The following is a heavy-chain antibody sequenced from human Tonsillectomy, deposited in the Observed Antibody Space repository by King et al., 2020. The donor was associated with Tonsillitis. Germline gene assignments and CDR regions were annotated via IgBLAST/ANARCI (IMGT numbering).Heavy chain of an antibody. Sequence: VQLVESGGGVVQPGRSLRLSCAASGSTFSNYAMHWVRQAPGKGLVWVAAIPYDGSDKHYVHSVKGRFTISRDNSKNTLYLQMNSLRAEDTAVYYCAKPSSSSPYYFDYWGQGTLVTVSS. CDR2: IPYDGSDK. V-gene: IGHV3-30*18. CDR3: AKPSSSSPYYFDY. CDR1: GSTFSNYA. J-gene: IGHJ4*02. D-gene: IGHD2-2*01.